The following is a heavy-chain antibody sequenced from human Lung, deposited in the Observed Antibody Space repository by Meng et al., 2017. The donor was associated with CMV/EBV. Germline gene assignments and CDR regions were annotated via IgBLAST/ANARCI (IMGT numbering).Heavy chain of an antibody. D-gene: IGHD2-2*01. Sequence: GGSXRLSCAASGFTVSSYVIIWVRQAPGKGLEWVSSISGSGTITHFADSVKGRFTISRDNSENTVFLQMNSLRAEDTAVYYCTKGGCGTASGYRRYSDYLGQGXLVTVSS. V-gene: IGHV3-23*01. CDR1: GFTVSSYV. CDR3: TKGGCGTASGYRRYSDY. J-gene: IGHJ4*02. CDR2: ISGSGTIT.